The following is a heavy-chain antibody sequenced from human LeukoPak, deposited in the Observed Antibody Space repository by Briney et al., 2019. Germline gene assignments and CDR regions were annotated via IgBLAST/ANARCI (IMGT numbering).Heavy chain of an antibody. CDR3: ARENRSTSCCFDY. CDR1: GFTFSRYW. D-gene: IGHD2-2*01. V-gene: IGHV3-7*01. Sequence: GSLRLSLSASGFTFSRYWMSWGRQASGEGLEWVTNIRQDGSEKYYVDSVKGQFTISRDNAKNSLYLQMTSLRAEDTAVYYCARENRSTSCCFDYWGQGTLVTVSS. J-gene: IGHJ4*02. CDR2: IRQDGSEK.